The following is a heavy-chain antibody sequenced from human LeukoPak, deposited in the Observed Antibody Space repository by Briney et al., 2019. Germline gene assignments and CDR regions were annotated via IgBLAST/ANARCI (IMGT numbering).Heavy chain of an antibody. CDR2: IYSGGST. D-gene: IGHD3-3*01. CDR1: GFTVSSNY. J-gene: IGHJ4*02. CDR3: ARGYYDFWSGTYFDY. V-gene: IGHV3-53*01. Sequence: GGSLRLSCAASGFTVSSNYMSWVRQAPGKGLEWVSVIYSGGSTYYADSVKGRFTISRDNSKNTLYLQMNSLRAEDTAVYYCARGYYDFWSGTYFDYWGQGTPVTVSS.